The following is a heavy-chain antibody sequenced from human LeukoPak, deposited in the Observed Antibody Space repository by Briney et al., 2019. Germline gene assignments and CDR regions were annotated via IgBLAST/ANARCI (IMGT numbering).Heavy chain of an antibody. V-gene: IGHV4-59*02. D-gene: IGHD6-6*01. CDR2: IYYSGST. CDR1: GGSVSSYY. Sequence: SETLSLTCTVSGGSVSSYYGSWIRQPPGKGLEWIGYIYYSGSTNYNPSLKSRVTISVDTSKNQFSLKLSSVTAADTAVYYCARGVAAYNWFDPWGQGTLVTVSS. J-gene: IGHJ5*02. CDR3: ARGVAAYNWFDP.